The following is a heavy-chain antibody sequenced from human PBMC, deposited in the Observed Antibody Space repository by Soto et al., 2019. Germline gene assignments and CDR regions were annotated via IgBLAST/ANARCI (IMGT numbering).Heavy chain of an antibody. CDR3: ALRAQAMLSPNLDY. D-gene: IGHD2-8*01. Sequence: PSETLSLTCAFHVDSFSGYVWSCIRQPPGKCLEWVAEITEGGTTNYSPPLKSRVSIAVDSSKRPFSLTVSSVTAADTAMYYCALRAQAMLSPNLDYGSQGSLVPVS. CDR1: VDSFSGYV. J-gene: IGHJ4*02. V-gene: IGHV4-34*01. CDR2: ITEGGTT.